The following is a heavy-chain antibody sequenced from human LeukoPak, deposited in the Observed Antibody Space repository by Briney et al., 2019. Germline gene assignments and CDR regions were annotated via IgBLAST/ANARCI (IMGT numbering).Heavy chain of an antibody. J-gene: IGHJ5*02. Sequence: PGGSLRLSCAASGFTFSSYGMHWVRQAPGKGLEWVAVIWYDGSNKYYADSVKGRSTISRDNSKNTLYLQMNSLRAEDTAVYYCARTKDYNWFDPWGQGTLVTVSS. V-gene: IGHV3-33*01. CDR2: IWYDGSNK. CDR3: ARTKDYNWFDP. CDR1: GFTFSSYG.